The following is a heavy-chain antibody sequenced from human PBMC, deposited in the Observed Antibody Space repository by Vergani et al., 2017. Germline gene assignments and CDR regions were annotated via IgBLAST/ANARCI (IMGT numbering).Heavy chain of an antibody. J-gene: IGHJ6*03. CDR3: ASSPPSYYYYYMDV. V-gene: IGHV3-21*01. CDR2: ISSSSSYI. CDR1: GFTFSSYS. Sequence: EVQLVESGGGLVKPGGSLRLSCAASGFTFSSYSMNWVRQAPGKGLEWVSSISSSSSYIYYADSVKGRFTISRDNAKNSLYLQMNSLRAEDTAVYYCASSPPSYYYYYMDVWGKGTTVTVSS.